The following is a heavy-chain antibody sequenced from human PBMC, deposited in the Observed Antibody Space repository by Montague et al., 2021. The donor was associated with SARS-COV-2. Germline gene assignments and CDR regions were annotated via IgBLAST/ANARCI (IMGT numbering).Heavy chain of an antibody. J-gene: IGHJ5*02. Sequence: SETLSLTCTVSGGSISSYYWSWIRQPLGKGLEWIGYIYYSGSTNYNPSLKSRVTISVDTSKNQFSLKLSSVTAADTAVYYCAKDGSGSYYNVHQSWFDPWGQGTLVTVSS. CDR1: GGSISSYY. CDR3: AKDGSGSYYNVHQSWFDP. CDR2: IYYSGST. D-gene: IGHD3-10*01. V-gene: IGHV4-59*01.